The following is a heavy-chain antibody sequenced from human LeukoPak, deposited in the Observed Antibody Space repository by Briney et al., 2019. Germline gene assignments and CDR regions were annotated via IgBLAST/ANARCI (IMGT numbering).Heavy chain of an antibody. CDR3: ARDRGFSYSGYDYQPSGY. Sequence: GGSLRLSCTDSGFTISGYSMIWVRQAPGKGLEWVSSIGSSSSYIYYADSVKGRFTISRDNAKNSLYLQMNSLRAEDTAVYYCARDRGFSYSGYDYQPSGYWGQGTLVTVSS. D-gene: IGHD5-12*01. J-gene: IGHJ4*02. V-gene: IGHV3-21*01. CDR2: IGSSSSYI. CDR1: GFTISGYS.